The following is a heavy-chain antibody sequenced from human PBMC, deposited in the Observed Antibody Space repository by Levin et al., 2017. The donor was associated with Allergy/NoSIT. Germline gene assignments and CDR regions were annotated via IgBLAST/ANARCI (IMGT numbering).Heavy chain of an antibody. Sequence: SETLSLTCAVSGGSISSSNWWSWVRQPPGKGLEWIGEIYHSGSTNYNPSLKSRVTISVDKSKNQFSLKLSSVTAADTAVYYCARDAYGSGSYHLDYWGQGTLVTVSS. V-gene: IGHV4-4*02. CDR1: GGSISSSNW. D-gene: IGHD3-10*01. CDR2: IYHSGST. CDR3: ARDAYGSGSYHLDY. J-gene: IGHJ4*02.